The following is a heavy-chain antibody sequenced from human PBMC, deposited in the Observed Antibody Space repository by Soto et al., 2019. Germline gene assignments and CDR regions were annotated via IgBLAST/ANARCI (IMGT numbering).Heavy chain of an antibody. J-gene: IGHJ3*02. CDR1: GGSISSGGYF. V-gene: IGHV4-31*03. Sequence: PSETLSLTCTVSGGSISSGGYFWSWVRQPPGKGLEWIGYIYYSGSTYYNPSLKSRVTISVDTSKNQFSLKLSSVTAADTAVYYCAAYDSSGYYYGFSRDAFDIWGQGTMVTVSS. CDR2: IYYSGST. D-gene: IGHD3-22*01. CDR3: AAYDSSGYYYGFSRDAFDI.